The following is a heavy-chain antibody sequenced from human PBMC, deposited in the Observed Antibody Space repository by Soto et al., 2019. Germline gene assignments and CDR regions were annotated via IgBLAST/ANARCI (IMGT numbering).Heavy chain of an antibody. Sequence: GSLRLSCAASAFTFSTSAMHWVRQAPGRGLEWLSVISYDGSTKYYADSVKGRFSISRDNSKNTLYVQMNSLRVEDTAVYYCAKEGTRASFDHWGQGTLVTVSS. CDR3: AKEGTRASFDH. CDR1: AFTFSTSA. V-gene: IGHV3-30*18. J-gene: IGHJ4*02. CDR2: ISYDGSTK.